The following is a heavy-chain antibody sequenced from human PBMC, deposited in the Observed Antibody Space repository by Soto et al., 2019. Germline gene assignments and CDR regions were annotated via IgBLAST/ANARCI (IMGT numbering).Heavy chain of an antibody. CDR3: ARFLPCSGDGDRPDYYYMDV. V-gene: IGHV5-51*01. CDR2: IYPGDSDT. D-gene: IGHD2-15*01. Sequence: PGESLKISCKGSGYSFTSYWIGWVRQMPGKGLEWMGIIYPGDSDTRYSPSFQGQVTISADKSISTAYLQWSSLKASDTAMYYCARFLPCSGDGDRPDYYYMDVWGKGTTVTVSS. J-gene: IGHJ6*03. CDR1: GYSFTSYW.